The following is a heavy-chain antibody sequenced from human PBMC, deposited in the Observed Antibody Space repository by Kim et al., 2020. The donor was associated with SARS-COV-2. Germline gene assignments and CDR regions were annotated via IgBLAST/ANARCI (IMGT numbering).Heavy chain of an antibody. CDR2: ISGSGDYT. D-gene: IGHD6-13*01. Sequence: GGSLRLSCAASGFTFSSYAMNWVRQAPGKGLEWVSSISGSGDYTYYADSVKGRFTISRDNSKSTLYLQMHSLRAEDTAVYYCAKDLRAVPGSPFDYWGQGTLVTVSS. CDR3: AKDLRAVPGSPFDY. CDR1: GFTFSSYA. V-gene: IGHV3-23*01. J-gene: IGHJ4*02.